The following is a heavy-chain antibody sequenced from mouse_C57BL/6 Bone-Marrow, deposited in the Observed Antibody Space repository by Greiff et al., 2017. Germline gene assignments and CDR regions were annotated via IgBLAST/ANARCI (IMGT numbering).Heavy chain of an antibody. V-gene: IGHV5-6*01. CDR1: GFTFSSYG. D-gene: IGHD1-1*01. CDR3: ARQYVSSPYYFDY. J-gene: IGHJ2*01. Sequence: EVQLVESGGDLVKPGGSLKLSCAASGFTFSSYGMSWVRQTPDKRLEWVATISSGGSYTYYPDSVKGRFTITRDNAKNTLYLQMSSLKSEDTAMYYCARQYVSSPYYFDYWGQGTTLTVSS. CDR2: ISSGGSYT.